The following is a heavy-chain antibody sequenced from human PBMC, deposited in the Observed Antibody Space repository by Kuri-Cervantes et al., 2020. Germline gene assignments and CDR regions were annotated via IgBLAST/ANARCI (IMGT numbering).Heavy chain of an antibody. D-gene: IGHD6-13*01. CDR1: GFTFSSYA. Sequence: SLKISCAASGFTFSSYAMHWVRQAPGKGLEWVAVISYDGSNKYYADSVKGRFTISRDNAKNSLYLQMNSLRDEDTAVYYCARGLWVAAAGTFFDYWGQGTLVTVSS. CDR3: ARGLWVAAAGTFFDY. V-gene: IGHV3-30-3*01. J-gene: IGHJ4*02. CDR2: ISYDGSNK.